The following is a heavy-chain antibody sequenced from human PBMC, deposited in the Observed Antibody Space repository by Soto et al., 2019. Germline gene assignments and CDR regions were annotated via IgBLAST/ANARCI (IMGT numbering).Heavy chain of an antibody. Sequence: QLQLQESGPGLVKPSETLSLTCTVSGGSISSSSYYWGWIRQPPGKGLEWIVSIYYSGSTYYNPSLKGRVTMTVETSKNQFSLKLSSVTAADTAVYYCARQPKDAFDIWGQGTMVTVSS. CDR3: ARQPKDAFDI. CDR2: IYYSGST. V-gene: IGHV4-39*01. CDR1: GGSISSSSYY. J-gene: IGHJ3*02.